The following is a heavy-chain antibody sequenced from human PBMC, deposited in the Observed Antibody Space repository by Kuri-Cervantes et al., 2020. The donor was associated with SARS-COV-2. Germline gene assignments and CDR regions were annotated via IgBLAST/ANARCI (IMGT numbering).Heavy chain of an antibody. V-gene: IGHV4-30-4*08. J-gene: IGHJ6*03. CDR1: GGSISSGDYY. CDR2: IYYSGST. Sequence: SKTLSLTCTVSGGSISSGDYYWSWIRQPPGKGLEWIGYIYYSGSTYYNPSLKSRVTISVDTSKNQFSLKLSSVTAADTAVYYCARGSAPYYYYMDVWGKGTTVTVSS. CDR3: ARGSAPYYYYMDV.